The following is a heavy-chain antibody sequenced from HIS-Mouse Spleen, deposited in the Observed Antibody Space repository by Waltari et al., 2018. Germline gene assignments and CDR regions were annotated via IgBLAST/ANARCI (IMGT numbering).Heavy chain of an antibody. V-gene: IGHV3-15*01. J-gene: IGHJ4*02. CDR1: GFTFSNAW. Sequence: EVQLVESGGGLVKPGGSLRLSCAASGFTFSNAWMRWVRQAPGKGLEWFGRIKSKTDGGTTDYAAPVKGRFTISRDDSKNTLYLQMNSLKTEDTAVYYCIATTGYWGQGTLVTVSS. D-gene: IGHD3-9*01. CDR3: IATTGY. CDR2: IKSKTDGGTT.